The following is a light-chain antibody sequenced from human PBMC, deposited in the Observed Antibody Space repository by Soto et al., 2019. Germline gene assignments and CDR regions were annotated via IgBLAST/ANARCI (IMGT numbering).Light chain of an antibody. J-gene: IGLJ1*01. Sequence: QSALTQPPSASGSPGQSVTISCSGTSSDVGGYDHVSWYQQHPGKAPKVMIYEVSKRPSGVPDRFSGTKSGNTASLTVSGLQAEDEADYYCSSYAGTTPFVFGTGTKLTVL. CDR1: SSDVGGYDH. CDR2: EVS. CDR3: SSYAGTTPFV. V-gene: IGLV2-8*01.